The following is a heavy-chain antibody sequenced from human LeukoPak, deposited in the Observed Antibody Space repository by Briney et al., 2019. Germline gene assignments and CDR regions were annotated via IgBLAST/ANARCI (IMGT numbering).Heavy chain of an antibody. CDR3: VSFYETY. Sequence: GGSLRLSCAASGFIFSNYWMAWVRQTPEKGLEWVANIKPDGSDKYYVDSVKGRFTISKDNAKNTVYLQMNNLRAEDTAVYYCVSFYETYWGRGTLVTVSS. V-gene: IGHV3-7*01. CDR1: GFIFSNYW. CDR2: IKPDGSDK. D-gene: IGHD2-2*01. J-gene: IGHJ4*02.